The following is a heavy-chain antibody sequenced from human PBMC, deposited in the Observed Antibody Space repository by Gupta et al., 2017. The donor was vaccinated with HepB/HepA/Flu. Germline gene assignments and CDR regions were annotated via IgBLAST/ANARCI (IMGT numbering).Heavy chain of an antibody. CDR1: GFTFDDYA. J-gene: IGHJ6*02. CDR2: ISWNSGSI. D-gene: IGHD5-12*01. CDR3: AKDIGYVVSGYYYGMDV. V-gene: IGHV3-9*01. Sequence: EVQLVESGGGLVQPGRSLRLACAVSGFTFDDYAIHWVRQAPGKGLEWVSGISWNSGSIGYADSVKGRFTISRDNAKNSLYLQMNSLRAEDTALYYCAKDIGYVVSGYYYGMDVWGQGTTVTVSS.